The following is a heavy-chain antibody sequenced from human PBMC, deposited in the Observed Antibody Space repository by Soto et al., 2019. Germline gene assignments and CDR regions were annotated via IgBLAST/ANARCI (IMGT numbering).Heavy chain of an antibody. CDR1: GFTFSSYA. V-gene: IGHV3-30-3*01. CDR3: ARDSGYCSGGSCYSGFAY. CDR2: ISYDGSNK. Sequence: QVQLVESGGGVVQPGRSLRLSCAASGFTFSSYAMHWVRQAPGKGLEWEAVISYDGSNKYYADSVKGRFTISRDNSKNTLYLQMNSLRAEDTAVYYCARDSGYCSGGSCYSGFAYWGQGTLVTVSS. J-gene: IGHJ4*02. D-gene: IGHD2-15*01.